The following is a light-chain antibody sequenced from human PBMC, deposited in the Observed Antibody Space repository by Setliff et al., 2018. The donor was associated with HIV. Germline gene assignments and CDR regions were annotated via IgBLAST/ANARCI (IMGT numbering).Light chain of an antibody. CDR3: QSYDSSLTGMG. CDR1: SANIGAGYD. Sequence: VLTQPPSVSGAPGQRVTIYCTGNSANIGAGYDVHWYQQLPGTAPKLLIYRNSNRPSGVPDRFSGSKSGTVASLAVTGLQAEDEGDYYCQSYDSSLTGMGFGGGTKVTVL. J-gene: IGLJ2*01. CDR2: RNS. V-gene: IGLV1-40*01.